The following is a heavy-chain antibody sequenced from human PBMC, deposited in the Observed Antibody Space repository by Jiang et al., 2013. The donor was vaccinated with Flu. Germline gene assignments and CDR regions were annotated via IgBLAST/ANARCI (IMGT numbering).Heavy chain of an antibody. CDR2: IYYSGST. CDR1: GGSISSYY. V-gene: IGHV4-59*08. J-gene: IGHJ3*02. CDR3: ARIDGYNLKGISAFDI. Sequence: GLVKPSETLSLTCTVSGGSISSYYWSWIRQPPGKGLEWIGYIYYSGSTNYNPSLKSRVTISVDTSKNQFSLKLSSVTAADTAVYYCARIDGYNLKGISAFDIWGQGTMVTVSS. D-gene: IGHD5-24*01.